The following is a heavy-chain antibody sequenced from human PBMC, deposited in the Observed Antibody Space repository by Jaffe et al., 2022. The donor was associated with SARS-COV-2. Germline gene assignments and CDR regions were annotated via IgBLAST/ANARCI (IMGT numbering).Heavy chain of an antibody. CDR1: GFSLSNARMG. J-gene: IGHJ6*02. D-gene: IGHD6-19*01. CDR2: IFSNDEK. CDR3: ARIRDGSGWFNYYYYGMDV. V-gene: IGHV2-26*01. Sequence: QVTLKESGPVLVKPTETLTLTCTVSGFSLSNARMGVSWIRQPPGKALEWLAHIFSNDEKSYSTSLKSRLTISKDTSKSQVVLTMTNMDPVDTATYYCARIRDGSGWFNYYYYGMDVWGQGTTVTVSS.